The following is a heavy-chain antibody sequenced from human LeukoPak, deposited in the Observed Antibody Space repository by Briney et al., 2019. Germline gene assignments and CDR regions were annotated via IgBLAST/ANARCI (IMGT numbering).Heavy chain of an antibody. Sequence: ASVKVSCKASGYTFTSYGISWVRQAPGQGLEWMGWISAYNGNTNYAQKLQGRVTMTTDTSTSTAYMELRRLRSDDTDVYYCAKDRIPTVTTSWGYGYSGQGTLVTVSS. CDR1: GYTFTSYG. CDR2: ISAYNGNT. D-gene: IGHD4-11*01. CDR3: AKDRIPTVTTSWGYGY. V-gene: IGHV1-18*01. J-gene: IGHJ4*02.